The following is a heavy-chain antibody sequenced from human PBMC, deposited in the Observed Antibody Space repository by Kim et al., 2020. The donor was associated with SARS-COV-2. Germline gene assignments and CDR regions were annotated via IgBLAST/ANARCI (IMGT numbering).Heavy chain of an antibody. CDR3: ARVAPCASHVDY. CDR1: GDSIISANW. V-gene: IGHV4-4*01. D-gene: IGHD2-21*01. Sequence: SETLSLTCGVSGDSIISANWWGWGRQSPDKGLEWIGEIFHSEADNYNPSLKSRVTLSVDKSKNQFSLTLTSVTAADTALYCCARVAPCASHVDYWGQGTLVTASS. J-gene: IGHJ4*02. CDR2: IFHSEAD.